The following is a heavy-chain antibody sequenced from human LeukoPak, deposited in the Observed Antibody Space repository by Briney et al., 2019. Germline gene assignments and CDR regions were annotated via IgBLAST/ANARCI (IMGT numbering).Heavy chain of an antibody. Sequence: ASVKVSCKASGYTFTSYGISWVRQAPGQGLEWMGWISAYNGNTNYAQKLQGRVTMTTDTSTSTAYMELRSLRSDDTAVYYCARDYDFWSGSPSYIDVWGKGTTVTVSS. V-gene: IGHV1-18*01. CDR3: ARDYDFWSGSPSYIDV. D-gene: IGHD3-3*01. J-gene: IGHJ6*03. CDR1: GYTFTSYG. CDR2: ISAYNGNT.